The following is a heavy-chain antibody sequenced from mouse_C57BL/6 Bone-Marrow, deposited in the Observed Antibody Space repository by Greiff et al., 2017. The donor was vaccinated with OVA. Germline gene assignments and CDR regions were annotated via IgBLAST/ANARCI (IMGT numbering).Heavy chain of an antibody. CDR1: GYTFPDYY. V-gene: IGHV1-75*01. CDR3: AKYYYGPYYFDY. Sequence: VKLVASGPELVKPGASVKISCKASGYTFPDYYINWVKQRPGQGLAWIGWFFPGSGSSYYNEKFKGNATLTVDESSSTAYMLLSSLTSEDSAVYFCAKYYYGPYYFDYWGQGTTLTVSS. D-gene: IGHD1-1*01. CDR2: FFPGSGSS. J-gene: IGHJ2*01.